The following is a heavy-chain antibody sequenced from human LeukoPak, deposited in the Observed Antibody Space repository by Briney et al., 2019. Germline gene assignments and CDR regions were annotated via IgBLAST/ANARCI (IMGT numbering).Heavy chain of an antibody. CDR3: ARGGYYGSGNDFRFDP. CDR2: INPNSGST. Sequence: GASVKVSCKASGYTFTGYYMHWVRQAPGQGLEWMGWINPNSGSTNYAQKFQGRVTITRNTSISTAYMELSSLRSEDTAVYYCARGGYYGSGNDFRFDPWGQGTLVTVSS. CDR1: GYTFTGYY. V-gene: IGHV1-2*02. J-gene: IGHJ5*02. D-gene: IGHD3-10*01.